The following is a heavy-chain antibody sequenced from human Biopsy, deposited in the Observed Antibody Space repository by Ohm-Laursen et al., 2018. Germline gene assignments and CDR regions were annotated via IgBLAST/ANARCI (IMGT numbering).Heavy chain of an antibody. V-gene: IGHV1-69*06. CDR2: IIPIFDTA. CDR3: ASDLLGREGYCGGRNCQIAY. CDR1: GGTFTNYA. D-gene: IGHD2-15*01. J-gene: IGHJ4*02. Sequence: SSVKVSCKASGGTFTNYAISWVRQAPGQGLEWMGGIIPIFDTANYAQKFQDRVTITADKSTFTAYMELSSLRSEDTAVYYCASDLLGREGYCGGRNCQIAYWGQGTLVTVSS.